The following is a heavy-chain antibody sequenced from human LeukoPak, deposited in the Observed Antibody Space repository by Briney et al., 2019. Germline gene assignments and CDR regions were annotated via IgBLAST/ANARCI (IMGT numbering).Heavy chain of an antibody. Sequence: ASVNVSCKASGYTFTGYYMHWVRQAPGQGLEWMGWINPNSGGTNYAQDFHGRVTMTRDTSISTAYMELSRLRSDDTAVYYCATAGDSGNLAWGQGTLVTVSS. CDR2: INPNSGGT. V-gene: IGHV1-2*02. CDR3: ATAGDSGNLA. J-gene: IGHJ5*02. CDR1: GYTFTGYY. D-gene: IGHD1-26*01.